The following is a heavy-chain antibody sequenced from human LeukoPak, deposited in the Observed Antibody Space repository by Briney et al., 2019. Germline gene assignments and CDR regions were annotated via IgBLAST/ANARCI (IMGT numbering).Heavy chain of an antibody. J-gene: IGHJ4*02. Sequence: ASVKVSCKASGYTFTSYGISWVRQAPGQGLEWMGWISAYNGNTNYAQKLQGRVTMTTDTSTSTAYMELRSLGSDDTAVYYCARDLARGVGATTPFEYWGQGTLVTVSS. CDR3: ARDLARGVGATTPFEY. D-gene: IGHD1-26*01. CDR1: GYTFTSYG. CDR2: ISAYNGNT. V-gene: IGHV1-18*01.